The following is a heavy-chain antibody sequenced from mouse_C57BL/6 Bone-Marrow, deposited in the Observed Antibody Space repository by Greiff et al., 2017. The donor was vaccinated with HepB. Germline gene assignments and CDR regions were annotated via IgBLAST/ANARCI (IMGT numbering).Heavy chain of an antibody. J-gene: IGHJ4*01. D-gene: IGHD2-4*01. CDR1: GFTFSDYY. CDR3: ARAMITRAMDY. V-gene: IGHV5-12*01. CDR2: ISNGGGST. Sequence: EVQVVESGGGLVQPGGSLKLSCAASGFTFSDYYMYWVRQTPEKRLEWVAYISNGGGSTYYPDTVKGRFTISRDNAKNTLYLQMSRLKSEDTAMYYCARAMITRAMDYWGQGTSVTVSS.